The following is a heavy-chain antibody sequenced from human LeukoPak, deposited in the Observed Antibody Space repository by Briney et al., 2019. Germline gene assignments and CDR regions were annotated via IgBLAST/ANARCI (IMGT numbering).Heavy chain of an antibody. CDR3: ARSTWGYAFDI. J-gene: IGHJ3*02. CDR1: GGSISNYY. V-gene: IGHV4-59*01. D-gene: IGHD7-27*01. Sequence: SETLSLTCTVSGGSISNYYWTWIRQPPGKGLEWIGYIYYSGSTNYTPSLKGRVTISLDTPKKQFSLKLSSVTAADTAVYYCARSTWGYAFDIWGQGTMVTVSS. CDR2: IYYSGST.